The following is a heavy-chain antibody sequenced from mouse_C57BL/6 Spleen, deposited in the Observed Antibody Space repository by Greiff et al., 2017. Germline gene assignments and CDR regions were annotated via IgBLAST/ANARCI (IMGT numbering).Heavy chain of an antibody. Sequence: EVQLVESGGDLVKPGGSLKLSCAASGFTFSSYGMSWVRQTPDKRLEWVATISSGGSYTYYPDSVKGRFTISRDNAKNTLYLQMSSLKSEDTAMYYCARRYGNSYFDYWGQGTTLTVSS. J-gene: IGHJ2*01. CDR3: ARRYGNSYFDY. V-gene: IGHV5-6*01. CDR1: GFTFSSYG. D-gene: IGHD2-10*02. CDR2: ISSGGSYT.